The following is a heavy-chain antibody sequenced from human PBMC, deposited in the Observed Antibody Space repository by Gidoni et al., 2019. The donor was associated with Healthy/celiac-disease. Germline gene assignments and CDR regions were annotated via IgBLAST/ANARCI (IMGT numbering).Heavy chain of an antibody. CDR3: ARGGEGGYSYGPFDY. V-gene: IGHV3-21*01. CDR2: ISSSSSYI. D-gene: IGHD5-18*01. Sequence: EVQLVESGGGLVKPGGSLRLSCAASGFTFSSYSMNWVRQAPGKGLEWVSSISSSSSYIYYADSVKGRFTISRDNAKNSLYLQMNSLRAEDTAVYYCARGGEGGYSYGPFDYWGQGTLVTVSS. CDR1: GFTFSSYS. J-gene: IGHJ4*02.